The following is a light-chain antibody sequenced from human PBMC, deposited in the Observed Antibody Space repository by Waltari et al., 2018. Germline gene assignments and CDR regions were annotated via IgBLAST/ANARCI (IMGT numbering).Light chain of an antibody. Sequence: DIVMTQSPATLSVSPGQRATISCRASQSVSSNFALYHQKPGQAPRPLIFDASTRATGIPARFSGSGSGTESTLTISSLQSEDFAVYYCQHYDNWPVTFGQGTRLEIK. CDR1: QSVSSN. CDR2: DAS. J-gene: IGKJ5*01. V-gene: IGKV3-15*01. CDR3: QHYDNWPVT.